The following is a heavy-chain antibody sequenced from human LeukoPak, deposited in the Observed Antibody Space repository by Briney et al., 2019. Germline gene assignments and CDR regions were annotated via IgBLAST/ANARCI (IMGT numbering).Heavy chain of an antibody. V-gene: IGHV5-51*01. CDR3: ARIQVVPAVTISGGWFDP. Sequence: GESLKISCRGSGYSFTSYWIGWVRQMPGKGLEWMGIIYPGDSDTRYSPSFQGQVTISADKSISTAYLQWSSLKASDTAMYYCARIQVVPAVTISGGWFDPWGQGTLVTVSS. CDR1: GYSFTSYW. CDR2: IYPGDSDT. D-gene: IGHD2-2*01. J-gene: IGHJ5*02.